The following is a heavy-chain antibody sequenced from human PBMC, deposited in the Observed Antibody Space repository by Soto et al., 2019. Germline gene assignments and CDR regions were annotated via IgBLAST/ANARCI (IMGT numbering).Heavy chain of an antibody. CDR1: GGSISSGGYY. CDR2: IYYSGST. V-gene: IGHV4-31*03. Sequence: QVQLQESGPGLVKPSQTLSLTCTVSGGSISSGGYYWSWIRQHPGKGLEWIGYIYYSGSTYYNPCLKSRVTISVDASKNQFSLKLSSVTAADTAVYYCAREGGIVGATAADYWGQGTLVTVSS. D-gene: IGHD1-26*01. J-gene: IGHJ4*02. CDR3: AREGGIVGATAADY.